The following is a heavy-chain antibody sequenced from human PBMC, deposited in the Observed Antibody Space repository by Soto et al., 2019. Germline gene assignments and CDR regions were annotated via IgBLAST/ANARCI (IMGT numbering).Heavy chain of an antibody. CDR1: GASVDGGSYY. J-gene: IGHJ5*02. Sequence: SETLSLTCSVSGASVDGGSYYWSWVRQPPGKGLEWIGYIPSRGRPFYNPSLTSRGTISADTSKNQLSLQLTSVTAADTAVYYFARDKYSGYDFGLWGQGTLVTVSS. CDR2: IPSRGRP. V-gene: IGHV4-30-4*01. D-gene: IGHD5-12*01. CDR3: ARDKYSGYDFGL.